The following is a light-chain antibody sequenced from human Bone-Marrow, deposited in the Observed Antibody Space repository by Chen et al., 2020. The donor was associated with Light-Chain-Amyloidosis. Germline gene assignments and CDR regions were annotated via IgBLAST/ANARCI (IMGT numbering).Light chain of an antibody. V-gene: IGLV3-21*02. Sequence: SYVLTQPSSLPLAPGQTATIACGGNNIGSTSAHWYQQTPGQAPLLVVYDDSDRPSGIPERLSGSNSGNTATLTISRVEAGDEADYYCQVWDRSSDRPVFGGGTKLTVL. CDR2: DDS. CDR3: QVWDRSSDRPV. CDR1: NIGSTS. J-gene: IGLJ3*02.